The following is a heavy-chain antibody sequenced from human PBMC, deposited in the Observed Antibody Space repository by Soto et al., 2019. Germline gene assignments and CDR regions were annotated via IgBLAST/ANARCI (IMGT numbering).Heavy chain of an antibody. CDR3: VRYEYDSSGHDEEN. V-gene: IGHV4-38-2*02. D-gene: IGHD3-22*01. CDR1: GYSIDRGYY. J-gene: IGHJ4*02. CDR2: ISHRGAT. Sequence: SETLSLTCSVSGYSIDRGYYWGWIRQAPERGLEWIGSISHRGATSYTPSLKSRAIISLDTSNNQFTLRLTSVTVADKATYYCVRYEYDSSGHDEENWGQGNRVT.